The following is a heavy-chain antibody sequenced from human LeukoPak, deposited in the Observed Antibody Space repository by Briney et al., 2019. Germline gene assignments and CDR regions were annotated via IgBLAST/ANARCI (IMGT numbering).Heavy chain of an antibody. Sequence: PGGSLRLSCAASGFTFSTYTMYWVRHPPGKRLEWVSIIGSSGGGIHYADSVKGRFTTSRDNSKNALYLQMNSLRVEDTAVYYCAKGTEIVGSGTDYWGQGTLVTVSS. V-gene: IGHV3-23*01. CDR3: AKGTEIVGSGTDY. CDR1: GFTFSTYT. CDR2: IGSSGGGI. D-gene: IGHD5-12*01. J-gene: IGHJ4*02.